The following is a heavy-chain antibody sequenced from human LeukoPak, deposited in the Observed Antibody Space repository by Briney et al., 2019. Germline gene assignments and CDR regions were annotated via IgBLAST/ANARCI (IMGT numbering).Heavy chain of an antibody. J-gene: IGHJ4*02. CDR2: IWYDGSNK. CDR1: GFTFSSYG. Sequence: GRSLRLSCAASGFTFSSYGMHWVRQAPGKGLEWVAVIWYDGSNKYYADSVKGRFTISRDNSKNTLYLQMNSLRAEDTAVYYCARGAYGVRYFDWLFDCWGQGTLVTVSS. CDR3: ARGAYGVRYFDWLFDC. V-gene: IGHV3-33*01. D-gene: IGHD3-9*01.